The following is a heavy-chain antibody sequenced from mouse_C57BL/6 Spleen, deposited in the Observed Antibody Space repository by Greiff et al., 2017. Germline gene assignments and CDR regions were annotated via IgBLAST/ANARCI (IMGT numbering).Heavy chain of an antibody. CDR2: IDPSDSYT. CDR3: ARKGFYYGTLYYFDY. CDR1: GYTFTSYW. Sequence: QVQLQQPGAELVMPGASVKLSCKASGYTFTSYWMHWVKQRPGQGLEWIGEIDPSDSYTNYNQKFKGKSTLTVDKSSSTAYMQLSSLTSEDSAVYYCARKGFYYGTLYYFDYWGQGTTLTVSS. D-gene: IGHD2-1*01. V-gene: IGHV1-69*01. J-gene: IGHJ2*01.